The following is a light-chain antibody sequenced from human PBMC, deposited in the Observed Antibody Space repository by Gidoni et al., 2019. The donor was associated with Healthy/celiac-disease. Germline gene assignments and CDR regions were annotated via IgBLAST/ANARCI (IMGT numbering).Light chain of an antibody. Sequence: SYVLTQPPSVSVAPGKTARITCGGHNIGSKSVHWYQPKPGQAPVLVIYYDSDRPSGIPERFSGSNSGNTATLTISRVEAGDEADYYCQVWDSSSDHVVFGGGTKLTVL. V-gene: IGLV3-21*04. J-gene: IGLJ2*01. CDR2: YDS. CDR3: QVWDSSSDHVV. CDR1: NIGSKS.